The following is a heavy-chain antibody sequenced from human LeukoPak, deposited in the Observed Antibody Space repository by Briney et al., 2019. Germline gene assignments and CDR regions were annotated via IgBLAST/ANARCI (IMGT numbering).Heavy chain of an antibody. D-gene: IGHD2-15*01. CDR3: ARDCGDIVVVGAFDI. Sequence: GGSLRLSCAASGFTFSSYSMNWVRQAPGKGLEWVSYISSSSSTIYYADSVKDRFTISRDNAKNSLYLQMNSLRAEDTAVYYCARDCGDIVVVGAFDIWGQGTMVTVSS. V-gene: IGHV3-48*04. J-gene: IGHJ3*02. CDR2: ISSSSSTI. CDR1: GFTFSSYS.